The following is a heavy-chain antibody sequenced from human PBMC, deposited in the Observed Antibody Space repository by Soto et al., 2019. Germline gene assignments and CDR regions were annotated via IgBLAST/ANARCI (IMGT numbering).Heavy chain of an antibody. CDR3: ARYLAAAGTLDY. Sequence: QVELVQSGAELKKPGSSVTVSCKASGGTFSSYAISWVRQAPGQGLEWMGGVIPIFGTANYAQKVQGRVTITANESASTANMELSSLRSEDTAVYYCARYLAAAGTLDYWGEGTLVTVSS. J-gene: IGHJ4*02. CDR2: VIPIFGTA. D-gene: IGHD6-13*01. CDR1: GGTFSSYA. V-gene: IGHV1-69*01.